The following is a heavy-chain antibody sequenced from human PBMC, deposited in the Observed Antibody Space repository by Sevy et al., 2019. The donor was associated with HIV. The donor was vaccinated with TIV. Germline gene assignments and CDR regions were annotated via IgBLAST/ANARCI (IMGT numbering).Heavy chain of an antibody. V-gene: IGHV3-33*01. D-gene: IGHD3-22*01. Sequence: GGSLRLSCTASVFYFGIHWVRQAPGKGLEWVALIWYDGINKDYADSVKGRFTISRDNSKNTVFLQMNSLRAEDTGMYYCARWGNSSGIDYWGQGTLVTVSS. CDR2: IWYDGINK. CDR1: VFYFG. CDR3: ARWGNSSGIDY. J-gene: IGHJ4*02.